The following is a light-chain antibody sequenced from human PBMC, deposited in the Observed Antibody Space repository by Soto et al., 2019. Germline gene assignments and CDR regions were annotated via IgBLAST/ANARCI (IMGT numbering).Light chain of an antibody. V-gene: IGLV3-21*04. CDR3: QVWDSSSDHYV. Sequence: SYELTQPPSVAVAPGKTARITCGGNNIGSKSVHWYQQKPGQAPVLDIYYDSDRPSGSPERFAGSNSVNTATLTISKDEAGDEADYYCQVWDSSSDHYVFGTGNKLTVL. CDR2: YDS. CDR1: NIGSKS. J-gene: IGLJ1*01.